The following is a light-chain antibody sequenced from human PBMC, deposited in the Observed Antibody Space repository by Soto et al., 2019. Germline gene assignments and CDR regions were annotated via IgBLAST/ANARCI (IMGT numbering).Light chain of an antibody. CDR3: QQYAASPRT. CDR2: CAS. Sequence: EIVLTQSPGTLSLSPRERATLSCRASQSVSINYVAWYQHKVGQAPRLLIYCASNRAPGIPDRFSGSGSGTDFTLTISRLEPEDFALYYCQQYAASPRTFGQGTQVEV. J-gene: IGKJ1*01. V-gene: IGKV3-20*01. CDR1: QSVSINY.